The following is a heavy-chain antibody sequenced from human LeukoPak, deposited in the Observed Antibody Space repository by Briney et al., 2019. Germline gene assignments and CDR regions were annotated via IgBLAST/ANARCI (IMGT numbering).Heavy chain of an antibody. CDR3: ATVETYYDFWSGPS. Sequence: ASVKVSCKVSGYTLTELSMHWVRQAPGKGLEWMGGFDPEDGETIYAQKFQGRVTMTEDTSTDTAYMELSSLRSEDTAVYYCATVETYYDFWSGPSWGQGTLVTVSS. V-gene: IGHV1-24*01. D-gene: IGHD3-3*01. CDR1: GYTLTELS. J-gene: IGHJ4*02. CDR2: FDPEDGET.